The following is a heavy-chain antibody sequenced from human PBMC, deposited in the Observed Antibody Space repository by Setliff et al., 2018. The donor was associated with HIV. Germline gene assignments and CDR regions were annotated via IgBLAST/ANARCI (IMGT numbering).Heavy chain of an antibody. CDR1: GDSLGSSSYY. V-gene: IGHV4-39*01. CDR3: ARWHPPYGFWEEDY. CDR2: IYYSGST. J-gene: IGHJ4*02. Sequence: LSLTCTVSGDSLGSSSYYWAWIRQPPGKGLEWIGNIYYSGSTYYNPSLKTRVTISVDGSKNQFSLKLKSVTAADTAVYYCARWHPPYGFWEEDYWGQGTLVTVS. D-gene: IGHD3-10*01.